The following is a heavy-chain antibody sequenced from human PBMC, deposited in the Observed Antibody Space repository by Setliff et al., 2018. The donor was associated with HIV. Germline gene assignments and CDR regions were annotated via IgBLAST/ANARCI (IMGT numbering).Heavy chain of an antibody. CDR2: INQSGGI. Sequence: SETLSLTCAVSGGSFSGYYWSWIRQPQGKGLERIGEINQSGGINYNPSLKSRVTISIDTFKNQFSMKLYSVTAADTAVYYCATASGYDLFMGAFDIWGQGTMVTVS. D-gene: IGHD5-12*01. CDR1: GGSFSGYY. V-gene: IGHV4-34*01. CDR3: ATASGYDLFMGAFDI. J-gene: IGHJ3*02.